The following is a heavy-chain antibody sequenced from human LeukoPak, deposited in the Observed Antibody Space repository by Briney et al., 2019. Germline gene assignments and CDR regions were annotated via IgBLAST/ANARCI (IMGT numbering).Heavy chain of an antibody. D-gene: IGHD3-22*01. CDR3: ARESILEGYYDSSGYSYFDY. CDR1: GYTFTGYY. J-gene: IGHJ4*02. Sequence: ASVKVSCKASGYTFTGYYMHWVRQAPGRGLEWMGWINPNSGGTNYAQKFQGRVTMTRDTSISTAYMELSRLRSDDTAVYYCARESILEGYYDSSGYSYFDYWGQGTLVTVSS. V-gene: IGHV1-2*02. CDR2: INPNSGGT.